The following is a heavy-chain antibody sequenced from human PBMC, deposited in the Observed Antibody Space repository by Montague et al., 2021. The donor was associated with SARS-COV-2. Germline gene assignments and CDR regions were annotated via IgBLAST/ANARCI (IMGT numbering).Heavy chain of an antibody. Sequence: PALVKPTQTLTLTRTFSGFSLSTSGMCVSWIRQPPGKALEWLARXDWDDDKYYSTSLKTRLTISKDTSKNQVVLTMTNMDPVDTATYYCARILVAAAGSPFDPWGQGTLVTVSS. CDR1: GFSLSTSGMC. V-gene: IGHV2-70*11. CDR2: XDWDDDK. CDR3: ARILVAAAGSPFDP. J-gene: IGHJ5*02. D-gene: IGHD6-13*01.